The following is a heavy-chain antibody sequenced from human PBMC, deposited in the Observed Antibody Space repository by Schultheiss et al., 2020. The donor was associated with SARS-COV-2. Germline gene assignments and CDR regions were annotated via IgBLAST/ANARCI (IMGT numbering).Heavy chain of an antibody. J-gene: IGHJ4*02. D-gene: IGHD3-3*01. V-gene: IGHV3-9*02. CDR2: ISWNSGSI. CDR1: GFTSDEYA. CDR3: TTESDFWSGYFPYGDY. Sequence: GGSLRLSCAASGFTSDEYAMDWVRQGPGKGLEWVSGISWNSGSIGYADSVKGRFTISRDNAKNSLYLQMNSLRAEDTAVYYCTTESDFWSGYFPYGDYWGQGTLVTVSS.